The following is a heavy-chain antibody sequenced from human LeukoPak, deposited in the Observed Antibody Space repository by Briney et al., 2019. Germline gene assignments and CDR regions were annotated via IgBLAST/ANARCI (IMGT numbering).Heavy chain of an antibody. D-gene: IGHD1-26*01. CDR1: GFTFSSYW. Sequence: GGSLRLAWAASGFTFSSYWMSWVRQAPGKGLEWVANIKQDGSEKYYVDSVKGRFTISRDNAKNSLYLQMNSLRAEDTAVYYCASPPLGGSYSGENYWGQGTLVTVFS. CDR2: IKQDGSEK. J-gene: IGHJ4*02. CDR3: ASPPLGGSYSGENY. V-gene: IGHV3-7*01.